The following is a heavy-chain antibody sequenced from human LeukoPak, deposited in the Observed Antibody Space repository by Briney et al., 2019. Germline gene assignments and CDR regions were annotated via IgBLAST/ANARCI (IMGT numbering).Heavy chain of an antibody. J-gene: IGHJ4*02. Sequence: PGGSLRLSCAASGFTFSSYSMNWVRQAPGKGLEWVSYISSSSSTIYYADSVKGRFTISRDNAKNMLYLQMNSLRAEDTAVYYCALIAAGAYWGQGTLVTVSS. D-gene: IGHD6-6*01. V-gene: IGHV3-48*01. CDR2: ISSSSSTI. CDR3: ALIAAGAY. CDR1: GFTFSSYS.